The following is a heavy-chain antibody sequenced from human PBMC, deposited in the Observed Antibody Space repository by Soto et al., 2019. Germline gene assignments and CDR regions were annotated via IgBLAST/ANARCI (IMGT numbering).Heavy chain of an antibody. V-gene: IGHV7-4-1*01. CDR2: INTNTGNP. CDR3: ARDYYYDSSGQGYYYYYGMDV. D-gene: IGHD3-22*01. J-gene: IGHJ6*02. Sequence: ASVKVSCEAAGYTFTSYGISWVRQAPGQGLEWMGWINTNTGNPTYAQGFTGRFVFSLDTSVSTAYLQICSLKAEDTAVYYCARDYYYDSSGQGYYYYYGMDVWGQGTTVTVSS. CDR1: GYTFTSYG.